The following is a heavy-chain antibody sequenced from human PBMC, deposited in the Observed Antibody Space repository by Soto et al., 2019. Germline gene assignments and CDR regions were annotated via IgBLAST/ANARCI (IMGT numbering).Heavy chain of an antibody. J-gene: IGHJ4*02. CDR2: IIPIFGTA. D-gene: IGHD2-2*01. CDR1: GGTFSSYA. Sequence: QVQLVQSGAEVKKPGSSVKVSCKASGGTFSSYAISWVRQAPGQGLEWMGGIIPIFGTANYAQKFQGRVTITADESTSTAYRELGSLRAEDTAVYYCARGYVPAAAIPSFDYWGQGTLVTVSS. CDR3: ARGYVPAAAIPSFDY. V-gene: IGHV1-69*01.